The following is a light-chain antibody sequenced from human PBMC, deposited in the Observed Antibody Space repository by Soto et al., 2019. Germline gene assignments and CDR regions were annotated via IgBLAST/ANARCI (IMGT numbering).Light chain of an antibody. J-gene: IGLJ3*02. CDR2: RSH. CDR3: ATWDDNLSGVV. Sequence: QSVLTQPPSVSGTPGQRVTISCSGSNSNIEYNSVYWYQQLSGTAPKLLIYRSHGRPSGVPDRFSGSKSGTSASLAISGLRSEDEADYSCATWDDNLSGVVFGGGTQLTVL. CDR1: NSNIEYNS. V-gene: IGLV1-47*01.